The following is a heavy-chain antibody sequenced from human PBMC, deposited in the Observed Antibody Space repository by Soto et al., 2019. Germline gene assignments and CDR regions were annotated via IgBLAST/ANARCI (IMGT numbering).Heavy chain of an antibody. J-gene: IGHJ4*02. V-gene: IGHV4-34*01. Sequence: QVQLQQWGAGLLKPSETLSLTCAVYGGSFSGYYWSWIRQPPGKGLEWIGEINHSGSTNYNPSLKSRVTISVDTSKNQFPLQLSSVTAADTAVYYCARGVPRIGYYYGSGSSRFDYWGQGTLVTVSS. CDR2: INHSGST. CDR1: GGSFSGYY. D-gene: IGHD3-10*01. CDR3: ARGVPRIGYYYGSGSSRFDY.